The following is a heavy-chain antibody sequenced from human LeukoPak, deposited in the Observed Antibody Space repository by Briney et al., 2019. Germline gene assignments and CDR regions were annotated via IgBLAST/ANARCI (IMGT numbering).Heavy chain of an antibody. CDR3: ARDTATTGGGLDS. J-gene: IGHJ4*02. Sequence: GGSLRLSCAVSGFSVSGTHMSWVRQAPGKRLEWVSAIYTGGTTYYADSVKGRFTVSRDNSKNTLCLHLNNLRAEDTAVYYCARDTATTGGGLDSWGQGTLVTVSS. V-gene: IGHV3-53*01. D-gene: IGHD1-1*01. CDR1: GFSVSGTH. CDR2: IYTGGTT.